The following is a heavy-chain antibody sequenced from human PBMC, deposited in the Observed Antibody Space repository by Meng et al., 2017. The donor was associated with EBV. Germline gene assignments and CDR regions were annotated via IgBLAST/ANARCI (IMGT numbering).Heavy chain of an antibody. CDR2: IYHSGST. D-gene: IGHD1-1*01. CDR3: VGTRTGTPDY. CDR1: GGSISSSNW. Sequence: QVQFQGARPGLVRPSGSFSLTGSCSGGSISSSNWWSWGRQPPGKGLEWIGEIYHSGSTNYNPSLKSRVTISVDKSKNQFSLKLSSVTAADTAVYYCVGTRTGTPDYWGQGTLVTVSS. J-gene: IGHJ4*02. V-gene: IGHV4-4*02.